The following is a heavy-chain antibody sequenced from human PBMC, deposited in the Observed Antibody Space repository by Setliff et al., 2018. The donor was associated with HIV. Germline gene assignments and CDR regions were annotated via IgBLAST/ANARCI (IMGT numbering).Heavy chain of an antibody. D-gene: IGHD3-10*01. CDR1: GGSFSGYY. CDR2: INHRGTT. V-gene: IGHV4-34*01. Sequence: SETLSLTCGVYGGSFSGYYWTWIRQPPGKGLEWIGEINHRGTTNSNPSLKSRVTISVDTSKNQFSLKLSSVTAADTAVYYCARDEVMVRGVITNFDYWGQGTLVTVSS. CDR3: ARDEVMVRGVITNFDY. J-gene: IGHJ4*02.